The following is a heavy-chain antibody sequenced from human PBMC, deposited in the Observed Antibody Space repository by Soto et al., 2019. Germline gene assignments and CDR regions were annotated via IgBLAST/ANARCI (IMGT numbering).Heavy chain of an antibody. V-gene: IGHV4-34*01. D-gene: IGHD6-6*01. CDR1: GGSFSGYY. Sequence: SETLSLTCAVYGGSFSGYYWSWIRQPPGKGLEWIGEINHSGSTNYNPSLKSRVTISVDTSKNQCSLKLNSVTAADKAVYYCARGRRGPWYSCSSAVYGMDVWGQGTTVTVSS. CDR2: INHSGST. CDR3: ARGRRGPWYSCSSAVYGMDV. J-gene: IGHJ6*02.